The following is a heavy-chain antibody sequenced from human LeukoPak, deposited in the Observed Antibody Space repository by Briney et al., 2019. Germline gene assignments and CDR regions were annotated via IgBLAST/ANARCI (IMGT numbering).Heavy chain of an antibody. V-gene: IGHV3-23*01. CDR1: GFTFSSYA. CDR3: AKGKGATPHSNWFDP. J-gene: IGHJ5*02. D-gene: IGHD1-26*01. Sequence: GGSLRLSCAAPGFTFSSYAMSWVRQAPGKGLEWVSAISGSGGSTYYADSVKGRFTISRDNSKNTLYLQMNSLRAEDTAVYYCAKGKGATPHSNWFDPWGQGTLVTVSS. CDR2: ISGSGGST.